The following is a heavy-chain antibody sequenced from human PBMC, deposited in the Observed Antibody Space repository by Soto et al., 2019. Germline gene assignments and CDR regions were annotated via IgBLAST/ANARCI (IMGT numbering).Heavy chain of an antibody. D-gene: IGHD3-3*01. V-gene: IGHV4-61*01. CDR1: GGSVSSGSYY. Sequence: SETLSLTCTVSGGSVSSGSYYWSWIRQPPGKGLEWIGYIYYSGSTNYNPSLKGRVTISVDTSKNQFSLKLSSVTAADTAVYYCARGGITIFGVVITPSHWFDPWGQGTLVTVSS. CDR3: ARGGITIFGVVITPSHWFDP. CDR2: IYYSGST. J-gene: IGHJ5*02.